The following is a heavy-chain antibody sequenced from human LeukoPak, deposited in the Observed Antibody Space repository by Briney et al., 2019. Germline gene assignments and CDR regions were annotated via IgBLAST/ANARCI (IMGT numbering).Heavy chain of an antibody. CDR2: INHSGTT. Sequence: SETLSLTCGVSGGSFSGYLWNWVRQSPGKGLEWIGEINHSGTTNYNPPLKSRVTISLDRSRNQFSLNLTSVTAADTAVFYCARGVKQLARFYFYMDVWGKGTTVTVSS. D-gene: IGHD3-22*01. CDR1: GGSFSGYL. CDR3: ARGVKQLARFYFYMDV. V-gene: IGHV4-34*01. J-gene: IGHJ6*03.